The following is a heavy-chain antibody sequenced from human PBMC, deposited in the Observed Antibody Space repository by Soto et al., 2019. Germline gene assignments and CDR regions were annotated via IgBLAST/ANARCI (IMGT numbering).Heavy chain of an antibody. J-gene: IGHJ5*02. V-gene: IGHV4-30-4*01. CDR3: ARERPDGARLDP. D-gene: IGHD6-6*01. CDR2: IYHSGST. CDR1: GGSISSVYYY. Sequence: SETLSLTCTVYGGSISSVYYYWSWIRQPPGKGLEWIGYIYHSGSTYYNPSLKSRVTISVNTSKNQFSLKLSSVTAADTAVYYCARERPDGARLDPWGQGTLVTVSS.